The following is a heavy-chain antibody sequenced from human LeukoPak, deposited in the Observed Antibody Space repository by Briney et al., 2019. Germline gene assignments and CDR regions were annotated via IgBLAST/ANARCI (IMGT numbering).Heavy chain of an antibody. J-gene: IGHJ4*02. CDR2: INPSGGST. CDR3: ARGGPNDFWSGYELDY. Sequence: ASVKVSCKASGYTFSTYYKHWVRQAPGQGPEWMGIINPSGGSTSYAWKFQGRVTMTRDTSTSKVYMELSSLRFEDTAVYYCARGGPNDFWSGYELDYWGQGTLVTVSS. CDR1: GYTFSTYY. D-gene: IGHD3-3*01. V-gene: IGHV1-46*01.